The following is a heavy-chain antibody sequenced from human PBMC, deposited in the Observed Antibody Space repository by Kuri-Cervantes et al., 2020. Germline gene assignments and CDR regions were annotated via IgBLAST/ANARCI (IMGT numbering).Heavy chain of an antibody. V-gene: IGHV4-34*01. CDR1: GGSFSGYY. D-gene: IGHD1-14*01. CDR3: ARPGHPTPYFYYMQV. Sequence: SETLSLTCAVYGGSFSGYYWSWIRQPPGKGLEWIGEINHSGSTNYNPSLKSRVTISVDTSKNQFFLKLSSVPAADTAVYYCARPGHPTPYFYYMQVWGKGTAVTVSS. CDR2: INHSGST. J-gene: IGHJ6*03.